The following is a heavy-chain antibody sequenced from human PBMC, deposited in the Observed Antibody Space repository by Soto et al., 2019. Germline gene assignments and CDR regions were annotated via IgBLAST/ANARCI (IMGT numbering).Heavy chain of an antibody. D-gene: IGHD3-22*01. V-gene: IGHV1-46*01. J-gene: IGHJ4*02. CDR1: GYTFINYY. CDR2: INPNTGDT. Sequence: ASVKVSCKTSGYTFINYYMHWVRQAPGQGLEWVGKINPNTGDTYYPQKFQGRVSVTRDTSTSTVYMELSSLRSDDTALYYCTLDSRGFDRNYCDYWGQGTLVTVSS. CDR3: TLDSRGFDRNYCDY.